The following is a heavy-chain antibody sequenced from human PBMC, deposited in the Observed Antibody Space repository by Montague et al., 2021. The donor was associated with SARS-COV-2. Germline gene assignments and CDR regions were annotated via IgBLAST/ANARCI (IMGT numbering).Heavy chain of an antibody. J-gene: IGHJ6*02. Sequence: SETLSLTCTVSGGSISSSSYYWGWIRQPPGKGLEWIGSIYYSGSTYYNPSLKSRVTISVDTPKNQFSLKLSSVTAADTAVYYCAGDPEETYSSSWYYYYGMDVWGQGTTVTVSS. V-gene: IGHV4-39*07. CDR1: GGSISSSSYY. CDR2: IYYSGST. D-gene: IGHD6-13*01. CDR3: AGDPEETYSSSWYYYYGMDV.